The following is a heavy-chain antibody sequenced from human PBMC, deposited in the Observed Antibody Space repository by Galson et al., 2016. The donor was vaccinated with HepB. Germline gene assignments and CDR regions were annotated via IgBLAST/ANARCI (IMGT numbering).Heavy chain of an antibody. CDR1: RYIFTNYA. V-gene: IGHV1-3*01. J-gene: IGHJ4*02. CDR2: INPGSGKT. CDR3: ATTISPLQQFLNY. D-gene: IGHD3-3*01. Sequence: SVKVSCKASRYIFTNYAIHWVRQAPGDRPEWMGWINPGSGKTKYSEISQDRVTITTDTSAIIVYMELRSLRSEDSAIYYCATTISPLQQFLNYWGQGTLVTVSS.